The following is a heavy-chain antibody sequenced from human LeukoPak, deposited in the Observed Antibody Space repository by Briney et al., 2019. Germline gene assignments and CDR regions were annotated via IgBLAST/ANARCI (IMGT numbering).Heavy chain of an antibody. CDR3: ASPRRNRKELLWFGETSHDAFII. D-gene: IGHD3-10*01. V-gene: IGHV1-2*02. J-gene: IGHJ3*02. CDR2: INPNSGGT. Sequence: ASVKVSCKASGYTFTGHYIHWVRQAPGQGLEWMGWINPNSGGTNYAQKFQGRVTMTRDTSISTAYMELSRLRSDDTAVYYCASPRRNRKELLWFGETSHDAFIIWGQGTMVTVSS. CDR1: GYTFTGHY.